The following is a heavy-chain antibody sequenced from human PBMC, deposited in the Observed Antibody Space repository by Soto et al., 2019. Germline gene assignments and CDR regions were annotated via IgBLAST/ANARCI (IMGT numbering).Heavy chain of an antibody. J-gene: IGHJ4*02. CDR2: IDPSDSYT. Sequence: VQLVPSGAEVKKPGESLRISCKGSGYSFTSYWINWVRQMPGKGLEWMGRIDPSDSYTKYSPSFQGHVTISADKSISTAYLQWSSLKASDTAMYYCARKNGSSDDYWGQGTLVTVSS. V-gene: IGHV5-10-1*01. CDR1: GYSFTSYW. D-gene: IGHD6-13*01. CDR3: ARKNGSSDDY.